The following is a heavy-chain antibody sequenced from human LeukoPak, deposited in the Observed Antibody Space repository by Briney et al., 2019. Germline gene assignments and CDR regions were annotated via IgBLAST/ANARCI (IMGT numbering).Heavy chain of an antibody. V-gene: IGHV3-53*01. CDR3: AREKVTMVRGVIDY. CDR1: GFTVSSNS. CDR2: IYSGTI. D-gene: IGHD3-10*01. J-gene: IGHJ4*02. Sequence: PGGSLRLSCTVSGFTVSSNSMSWVRQAPGKGLEWVSFIYSGTIHYSDSVKGRFTISRDNSKNTLYLQMNSLRAEDTAVYYCAREKVTMVRGVIDYWGQGTLVTVSS.